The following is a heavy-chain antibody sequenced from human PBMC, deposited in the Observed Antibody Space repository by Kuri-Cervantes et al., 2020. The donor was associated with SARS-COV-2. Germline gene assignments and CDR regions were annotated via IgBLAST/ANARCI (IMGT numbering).Heavy chain of an antibody. CDR2: INAGNGNT. V-gene: IGHV1-18*01. CDR3: ARDRGSSGWSWVYYYYGMDV. Sequence: ASVKVSCKASGGTFSSYAISWVRQAPGQGLEWMGGINAGNGNTKYSQKFQGRVTMTTDTSTSTAYMELRSLRSDDTAVYYCARDRGSSGWSWVYYYYGMDVWAQGTTVTVSS. J-gene: IGHJ6*02. D-gene: IGHD6-19*01. CDR1: GGTFSSYA.